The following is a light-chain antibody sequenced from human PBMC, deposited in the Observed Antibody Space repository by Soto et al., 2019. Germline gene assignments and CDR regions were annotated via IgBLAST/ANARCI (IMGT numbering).Light chain of an antibody. CDR2: GAS. V-gene: IGKV1-9*01. CDR3: QELNSYPRT. Sequence: IQLTQSPSFLSASIGDRVTITCRASQGISTYLAWYQQKPGKAPKSLIYGASTLQSGVPSRFSGGGSGTEFTLTISSLQPEDFATDYCQELNSYPRTFGQGTKVEVK. J-gene: IGKJ1*01. CDR1: QGISTY.